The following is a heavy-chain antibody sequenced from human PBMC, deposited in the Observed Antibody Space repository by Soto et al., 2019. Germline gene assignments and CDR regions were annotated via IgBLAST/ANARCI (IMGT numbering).Heavy chain of an antibody. CDR2: ISSSSSYI. J-gene: IGHJ4*02. V-gene: IGHV3-21*01. Sequence: GGSLRLSCAASGFTFSSYSMNWVRQAPGKGLEWVSSISSSSSYIYYADSVKGRFTISRDNAKNSPYLQMNSLRAEDTAVYYCARVVAAAYYFDYWGQGTLVTVSS. D-gene: IGHD2-15*01. CDR1: GFTFSSYS. CDR3: ARVVAAAYYFDY.